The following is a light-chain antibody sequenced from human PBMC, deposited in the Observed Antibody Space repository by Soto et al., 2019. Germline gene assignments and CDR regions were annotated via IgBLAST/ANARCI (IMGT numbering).Light chain of an antibody. J-gene: IGKJ2*01. CDR2: KVS. CDR3: QQYESYPYS. CDR1: QSLVHNDGNTY. Sequence: DIVMTQTPLSSPVTLGQAASISCRSSQSLVHNDGNTYLSWFQQRPGQPPRLLIYKVSDRFSGVPDRFSGSGAGTDFTLTVSSLQPGDFATYSCQQYESYPYSFGQGTKVDIK. V-gene: IGKV2-24*01.